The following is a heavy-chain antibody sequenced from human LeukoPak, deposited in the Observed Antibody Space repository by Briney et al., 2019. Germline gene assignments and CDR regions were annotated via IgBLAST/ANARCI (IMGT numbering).Heavy chain of an antibody. V-gene: IGHV4-59*01. D-gene: IGHD2-15*01. Sequence: SETLSLTCTVSGGSISSYYWGWIRQPPGKGLEWIGSIYYSGSTNYNPSLKSRVTISVDTSKNQFSLKLSSVTAADTAVYYCARGIIGYCSGGSCYSDAFDIWGQGTMVTVSS. CDR1: GGSISSYY. CDR2: IYYSGST. J-gene: IGHJ3*02. CDR3: ARGIIGYCSGGSCYSDAFDI.